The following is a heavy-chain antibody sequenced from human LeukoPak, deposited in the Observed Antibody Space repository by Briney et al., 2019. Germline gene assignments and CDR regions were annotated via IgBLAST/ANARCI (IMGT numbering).Heavy chain of an antibody. J-gene: IGHJ4*02. CDR3: ARVYYDSSGYLILDY. D-gene: IGHD3-22*01. CDR2: IYTSGST. Sequence: SETLSLTCTVSGGSISSGSYYWSWTRQPAGKGLEWIGRIYTSGSTNYNPSLKSRVTISVDTSKNQFSLKLSSVTAADTAVCYCARVYYDSSGYLILDYWGQGTLVTVSS. V-gene: IGHV4-61*02. CDR1: GGSISSGSYY.